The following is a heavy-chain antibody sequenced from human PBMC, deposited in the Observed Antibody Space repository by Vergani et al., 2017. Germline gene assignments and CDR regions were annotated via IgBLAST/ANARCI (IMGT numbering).Heavy chain of an antibody. CDR1: GFTFSSYG. Sequence: QVQLVESGGGVVQPGRSLRLSCAASGFTFSSYGMHWVRPAPGKGLEWVAVISYDGSNKYYADSVKGRFTISRDNSKNTLYLQMNSLRAEDTAVYYCAKDPSSPTVTSDYYYYYGMDVWCQGTTVTVAS. CDR2: ISYDGSNK. J-gene: IGHJ6*02. V-gene: IGHV3-30*18. D-gene: IGHD4-11*01. CDR3: AKDPSSPTVTSDYYYYYGMDV.